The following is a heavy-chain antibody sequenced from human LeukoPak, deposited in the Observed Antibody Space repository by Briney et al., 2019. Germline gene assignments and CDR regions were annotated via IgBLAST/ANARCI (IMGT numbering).Heavy chain of an antibody. D-gene: IGHD3-10*01. Sequence: GGSLRLSCAASGFIFNSYWMTWVRQAPGKGLEWVANMRQDGSEKYYVDSVKGRFTISRDNSKNTLYLQMNSLRAEDTAVYYCAKSHGAYDAFDIWGQGTMVTVSS. CDR2: MRQDGSEK. CDR3: AKSHGAYDAFDI. CDR1: GFIFNSYW. J-gene: IGHJ3*02. V-gene: IGHV3-7*01.